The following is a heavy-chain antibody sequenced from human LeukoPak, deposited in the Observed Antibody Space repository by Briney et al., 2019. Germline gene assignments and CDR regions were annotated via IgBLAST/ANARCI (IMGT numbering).Heavy chain of an antibody. CDR1: GLTYSSSW. Sequence: GGSLRLSCAVSGLTYSSSWMDWVRQAPGKGLEWVASINPDGNKKYSADSVKGRFTISRDNAENSLYLQMNSLRVEDTAFYYCARDLAYSRLDYWGQGMLVTVSS. CDR3: ARDLAYSRLDY. J-gene: IGHJ4*02. CDR2: INPDGNKK. V-gene: IGHV3-7*01. D-gene: IGHD5-18*01.